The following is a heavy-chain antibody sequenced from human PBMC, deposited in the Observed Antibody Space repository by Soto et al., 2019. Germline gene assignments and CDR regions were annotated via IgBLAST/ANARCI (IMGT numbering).Heavy chain of an antibody. J-gene: IGHJ6*02. D-gene: IGHD5-18*01. CDR2: IYYSGST. V-gene: IGHV4-59*01. Sequence: PSETLSLSCTVSGGSISSYYWSWIRQPPGKGLEWIGYIYYSGSTNYNPSLKSRVTISVDTSKNQFSLKLSSVTAADTAVYYCARVDTAMDTTPGYYYNGRDVWGLGTTVTVS. CDR1: GGSISSYY. CDR3: ARVDTAMDTTPGYYYNGRDV.